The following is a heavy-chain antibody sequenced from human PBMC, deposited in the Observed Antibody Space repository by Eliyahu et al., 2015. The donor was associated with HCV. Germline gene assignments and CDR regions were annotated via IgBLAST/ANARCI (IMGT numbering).Heavy chain of an antibody. J-gene: IGHJ3*01. CDR3: ARGLSFDRAGAFDL. V-gene: IGHV3-53*04. CDR1: GATVITDP. D-gene: IGHD3-9*01. CDR2: IYRSGAT. Sequence: QLVESGGGLVLPGGSLRLSCIVSGATVITDPMTWVRQAPGKGLECISVIYRSGATYYADSVEGRFTISSHNSQTLLYLEMNSLRPEDTALYYCARGLSFDRAGAFDLWGRGTKVTSLQ.